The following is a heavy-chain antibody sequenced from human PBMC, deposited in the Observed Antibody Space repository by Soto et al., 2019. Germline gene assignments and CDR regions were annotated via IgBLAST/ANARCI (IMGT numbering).Heavy chain of an antibody. V-gene: IGHV4-34*01. CDR3: ARGRGSSFSYYDFWSGYSYYYYYMDV. J-gene: IGHJ6*03. Sequence: SETLSLTCTVSGGSISSYYWSWIRQPPGKGLEWIGEINHSGSTIYNPSLKSRFTISVDTSKNQFSLKLSSVTAADTAVYYCARGRGSSFSYYDFWSGYSYYYYYMDVWGKGTTVTVSS. D-gene: IGHD3-3*01. CDR1: GGSISSYY. CDR2: INHSGST.